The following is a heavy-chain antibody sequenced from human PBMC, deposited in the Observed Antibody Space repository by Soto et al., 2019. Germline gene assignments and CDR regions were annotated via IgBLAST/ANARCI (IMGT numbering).Heavy chain of an antibody. D-gene: IGHD2-2*01. Sequence: ASVKVSCKASGYTFTNYALHWVRQAPGQRPEWMGWINAGNGNTKFSQRFQGRVTITRDTSANIAYMELSSLTSEDTAVYYCARAGFCSTTSCSDAFDIWGQGTMVTVSS. J-gene: IGHJ3*02. V-gene: IGHV1-3*01. CDR3: ARAGFCSTTSCSDAFDI. CDR2: INAGNGNT. CDR1: GYTFTNYA.